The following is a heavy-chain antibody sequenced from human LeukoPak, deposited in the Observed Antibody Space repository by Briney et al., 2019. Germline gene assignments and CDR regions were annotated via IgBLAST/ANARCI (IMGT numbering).Heavy chain of an antibody. CDR1: GFTFSSYA. Sequence: GGSLRLSCAASGFTFSSYAMSWVRQAPGKGLEWVSGISWNSGSIGYADSVKGRFTISRDNAKNSLYLQMNSLRAEDTALYYCAKDYYGYGSGTTCMDVWGQGTTVTVSS. V-gene: IGHV3-9*01. CDR3: AKDYYGYGSGTTCMDV. J-gene: IGHJ6*02. D-gene: IGHD3-10*01. CDR2: ISWNSGSI.